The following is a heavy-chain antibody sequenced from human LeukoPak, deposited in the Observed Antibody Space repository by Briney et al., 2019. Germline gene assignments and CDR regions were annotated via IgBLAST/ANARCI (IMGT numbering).Heavy chain of an antibody. J-gene: IGHJ1*01. V-gene: IGHV3-53*05. D-gene: IGHD6-13*01. CDR1: GFTVSSNF. Sequence: GGSLRLSCAASGFTVSSNFMSWVRQAPGKGLEWVSAIGTAGDTYYPGSVKGRFTISRDNSKNTLYLQMNSLRAEDTAVYYCAKEPQYSSSWYGDFQHWGQGTLVTVSS. CDR2: IGTAGDT. CDR3: AKEPQYSSSWYGDFQH.